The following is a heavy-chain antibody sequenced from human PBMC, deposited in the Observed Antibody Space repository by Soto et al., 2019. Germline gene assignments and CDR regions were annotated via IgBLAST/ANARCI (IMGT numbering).Heavy chain of an antibody. Sequence: QVQLVQSGAEVRKPGASVKVSCEASGFTFSNFYMHWIRQAPGQGLEWMGIINPSGDTTAFAQRFQGRVTMTRDTSTSTVYMELSSLRSEDTAVYYCARGADLEKFGGPIFDTWGQGTLVTVSS. J-gene: IGHJ5*02. V-gene: IGHV1-46*01. CDR3: ARGADLEKFGGPIFDT. CDR1: GFTFSNFY. D-gene: IGHD3-16*01. CDR2: INPSGDTT.